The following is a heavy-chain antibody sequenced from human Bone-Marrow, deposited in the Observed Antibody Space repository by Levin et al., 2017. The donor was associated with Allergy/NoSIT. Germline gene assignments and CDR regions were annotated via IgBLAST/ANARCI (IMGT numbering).Heavy chain of an antibody. D-gene: IGHD2-21*01. J-gene: IGHJ4*02. CDR1: GGSIGSHY. V-gene: IGHV4-59*11. CDR2: IYPPGST. Sequence: PSQTLSLTCTVSGGSIGSHYWSWVRQSPGKGLEWIGYIYPPGSTKYNPSLKSRVTISVDTSKNQFSLKLNSVTAADTAVYYCARDGALVPFDYWGQGILVTVSS. CDR3: ARDGALVPFDY.